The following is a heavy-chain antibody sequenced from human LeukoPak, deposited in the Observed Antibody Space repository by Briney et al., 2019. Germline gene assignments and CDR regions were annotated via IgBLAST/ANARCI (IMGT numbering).Heavy chain of an antibody. D-gene: IGHD3-22*01. CDR1: GFTFDDYG. V-gene: IGHV3-20*04. Sequence: GGSLRLSCAASGFTFDDYGMSWVRQAPGKGLDWVSGINWNGGNTNYEDSVKGRFTISRDNSKNTLYLQMNSLRAEDTAVYYCAKGLKYYYASSPSPGMYWGQGTLVTVSS. CDR2: INWNGGNT. J-gene: IGHJ4*02. CDR3: AKGLKYYYASSPSPGMY.